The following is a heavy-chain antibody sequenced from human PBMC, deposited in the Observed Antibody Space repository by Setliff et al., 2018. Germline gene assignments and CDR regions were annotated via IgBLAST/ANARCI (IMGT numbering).Heavy chain of an antibody. Sequence: SETLSLTCKVSGDSMNSGVYYWAWIRQPPGKGLEWIGRIYSGGTTYYNSSLKSRVTISVDTSKSQFSLNLSSATATDTAVYFCARGRNVAARLFDSWGQGTLVTV. D-gene: IGHD6-6*01. V-gene: IGHV4-39*07. J-gene: IGHJ4*02. CDR1: GDSMNSGVYY. CDR3: ARGRNVAARLFDS. CDR2: IYSGGTT.